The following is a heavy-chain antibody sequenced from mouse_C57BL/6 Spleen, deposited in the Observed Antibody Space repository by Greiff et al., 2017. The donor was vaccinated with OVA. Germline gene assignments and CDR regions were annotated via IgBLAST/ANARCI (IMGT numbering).Heavy chain of an antibody. CDR3: ARHGYYDYDGALDY. D-gene: IGHD2-4*01. CDR1: GFTFSSYT. CDR2: ISGGGGNT. J-gene: IGHJ2*01. Sequence: VQLKESGGGLVKPGGSLKLSCAASGFTFSSYTMSWVRQTPEKRLEWVATISGGGGNTYYPDSVKGRFTISRDNAKNTLYLQMSSLRSEDTALYYCARHGYYDYDGALDYWGQGTTLTVSS. V-gene: IGHV5-9*01.